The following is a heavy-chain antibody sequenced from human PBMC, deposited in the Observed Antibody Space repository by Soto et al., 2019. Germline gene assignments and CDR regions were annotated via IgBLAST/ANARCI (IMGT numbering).Heavy chain of an antibody. V-gene: IGHV3-48*01. CDR1: GFTFSNYS. J-gene: IGHJ4*02. D-gene: IGHD4-4*01. CDR3: ARLAVTSRDY. Sequence: VQLVESGGGLVQPGGSLRLSCAASGFTFSNYSMSWVRQAPGKGLEWVSYISGSSSPIYYSDSVKGRFTISRDNAKNSLYLRMNSLRAEDTAVYFCARLAVTSRDYWGQGTLVTVSS. CDR2: ISGSSSPI.